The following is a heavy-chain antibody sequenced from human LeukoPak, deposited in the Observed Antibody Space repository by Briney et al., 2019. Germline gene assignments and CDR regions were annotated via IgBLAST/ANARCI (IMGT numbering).Heavy chain of an antibody. V-gene: IGHV3-21*01. CDR2: ISSSSSYI. D-gene: IGHD2-8*02. CDR3: ARDTGTEFDY. J-gene: IGHJ4*02. Sequence: GGSLRLSCAASGLTFSSYSMNWVRQAPGKGLEWVSSISSSSSYIYYADSVKGRFTISRDNAKNSLYLQMNSQRAEDTAVYYCARDTGTEFDYWGQGTLVTVSS. CDR1: GLTFSSYS.